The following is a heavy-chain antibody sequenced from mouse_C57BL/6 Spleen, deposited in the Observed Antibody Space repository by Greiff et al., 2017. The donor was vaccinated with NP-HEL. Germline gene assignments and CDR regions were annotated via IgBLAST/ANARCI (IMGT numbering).Heavy chain of an antibody. CDR3: ARGTAQATPLAY. CDR1: GYTFTSYW. V-gene: IGHV1-69*01. CDR2: IDPSDSYT. D-gene: IGHD3-2*02. Sequence: QVQLQQPGAELVMPGASVKLSCKASGYTFTSYWMHWVKQRPGQGLEWIGEIDPSDSYTNYNQKFKGKSTLTVDKSSGTAYMQLSSLTAEDSAGYYCARGTAQATPLAYWGQGTLVTVSA. J-gene: IGHJ3*01.